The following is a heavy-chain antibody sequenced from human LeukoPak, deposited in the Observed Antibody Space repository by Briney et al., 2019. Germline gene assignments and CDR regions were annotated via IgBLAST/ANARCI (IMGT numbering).Heavy chain of an antibody. Sequence: LSLTCAVSGGSVSHSNWWTWVRQSPGKGLEWVAVIWYDGSNKYYADSVKGRFTISRDNSKNTLYLQMNSLRAEDTAVYYCARAERHIVVVTANDAFDIWGQGTMVTVSS. CDR3: ARAERHIVVVTANDAFDI. J-gene: IGHJ3*02. V-gene: IGHV3-33*08. CDR2: IWYDGSNK. CDR1: GGSVSHSNW. D-gene: IGHD2-21*02.